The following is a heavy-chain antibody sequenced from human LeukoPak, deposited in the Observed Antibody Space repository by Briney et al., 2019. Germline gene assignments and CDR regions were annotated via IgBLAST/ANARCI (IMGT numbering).Heavy chain of an antibody. D-gene: IGHD3-10*01. V-gene: IGHV4-39*07. CDR1: GGSISTNTYY. CDR2: IHHRGTT. Sequence: PSETLSLTCIVSGGSISTNTYYWGWIRLPPGKGLEWIGEIHHRGTTYYNPSLRSRVTISVDTSKNQFSLRLTSVTAADTAVYYCARVTYNGYQHFDYWGQGNLVTVS. J-gene: IGHJ4*02. CDR3: ARVTYNGYQHFDY.